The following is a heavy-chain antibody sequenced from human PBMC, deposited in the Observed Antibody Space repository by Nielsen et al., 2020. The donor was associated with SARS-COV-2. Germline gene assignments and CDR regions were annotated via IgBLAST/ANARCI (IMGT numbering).Heavy chain of an antibody. V-gene: IGHV1-2*02. J-gene: IGHJ4*02. D-gene: IGHD1-26*01. Sequence: ASVKVSCKASGYTFTGYYMHWVRQAPGQGLEWMGWINPNSGGTNYAQKFQGRVTMTEDTSTDTAYMELSSLRSEDTAVYYCATEIVGATTGFYWGQGTLVTVSS. CDR3: ATEIVGATTGFY. CDR1: GYTFTGYY. CDR2: INPNSGGT.